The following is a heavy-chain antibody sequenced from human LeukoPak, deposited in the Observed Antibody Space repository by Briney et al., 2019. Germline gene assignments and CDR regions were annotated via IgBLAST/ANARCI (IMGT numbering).Heavy chain of an antibody. CDR3: ARDSSGYNYFDY. V-gene: IGHV4-39*07. CDR1: GGSISSSSYY. CDR2: IYYSGST. Sequence: PSETLSLTCTVSGGSISSSSYYWGWIRQPPGKGLEWIGSIYYSGSTYYNPSLKSRVTISVDTSKNQFSLKLSSVTAADTAVYYCARDSSGYNYFDYWGQGTLATVSS. J-gene: IGHJ4*02. D-gene: IGHD3-22*01.